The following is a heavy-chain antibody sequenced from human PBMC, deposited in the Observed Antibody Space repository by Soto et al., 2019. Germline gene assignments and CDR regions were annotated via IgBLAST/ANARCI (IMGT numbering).Heavy chain of an antibody. Sequence: SVKVSCKASGGSFSSYAISWVRQAPGQGLEWMGGIIPIFGTANYAQKFQGRVTITADKSTSTAYMELSSLRSEDTAVYYCVKGAAAGNYYYYGMDVWGQGTTVTVSS. CDR1: GGSFSSYA. V-gene: IGHV1-69*06. CDR3: VKGAAAGNYYYYGMDV. CDR2: IIPIFGTA. J-gene: IGHJ6*02. D-gene: IGHD6-13*01.